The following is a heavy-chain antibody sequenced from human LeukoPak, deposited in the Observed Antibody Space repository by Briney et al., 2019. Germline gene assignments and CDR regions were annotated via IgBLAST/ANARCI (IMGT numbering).Heavy chain of an antibody. CDR2: ISAYNGNT. CDR3: ARVMMITFGGVIAQYYFDY. J-gene: IGHJ4*02. D-gene: IGHD3-16*02. Sequence: GASVKVSCKASGYTFTSYGISWVRQAPGQGLEWMGWISAYNGNTNYAQKLQGRVTMTRDMSTSTVYMELSSLRSEDTAVYYCARVMMITFGGVIAQYYFDYWGQGTLVTVSS. V-gene: IGHV1-18*01. CDR1: GYTFTSYG.